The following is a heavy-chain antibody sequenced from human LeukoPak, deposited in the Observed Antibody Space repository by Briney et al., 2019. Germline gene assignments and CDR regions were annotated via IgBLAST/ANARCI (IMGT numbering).Heavy chain of an antibody. CDR3: ARESDYDFWSGYIWFDP. CDR1: GYTFTGYY. CDR2: INPNSGGT. D-gene: IGHD3-3*01. Sequence: ASVKVSCKASGYTFTGYYMHWVRQAPGQGLEWMGWINPNSGGTNYAQKFQGRVTMTRDTSISTAYMELSRLRSDDTAVCYCARESDYDFWSGYIWFDPWGQGTLVTVSS. J-gene: IGHJ5*02. V-gene: IGHV1-2*02.